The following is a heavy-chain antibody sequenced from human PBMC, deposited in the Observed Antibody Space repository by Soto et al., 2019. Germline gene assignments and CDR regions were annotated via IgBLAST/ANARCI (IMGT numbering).Heavy chain of an antibody. V-gene: IGHV3-23*01. Sequence: HPGGSLRLSCAASGFTFSSYAMSWVRQAPGKGLEWVSAISGSGGSTYYADSVKGRFTISRDNSKNTLYLQMNSLRAEDTAVYYCAKVGYSYGTRWPQDVYWFDPWGQGTLVTVSS. D-gene: IGHD5-18*01. J-gene: IGHJ5*02. CDR2: ISGSGGST. CDR1: GFTFSSYA. CDR3: AKVGYSYGTRWPQDVYWFDP.